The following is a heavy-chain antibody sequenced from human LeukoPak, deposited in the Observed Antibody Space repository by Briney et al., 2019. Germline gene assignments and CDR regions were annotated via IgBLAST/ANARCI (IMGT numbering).Heavy chain of an antibody. CDR2: TYYRSEWHT. CDR3: ASGWALS. Sequence: SQTLSLTCAVSGDSVSNKNAAWNWIRQSPSRGLEWLGRTYYRSEWHTDYAFSVKGRITINADTSKDQFSLQLGYVTPEDTAVYYCASGWALSWGQGTLVTVSS. CDR1: GDSVSNKNAA. J-gene: IGHJ5*02. D-gene: IGHD1-26*01. V-gene: IGHV6-1*01.